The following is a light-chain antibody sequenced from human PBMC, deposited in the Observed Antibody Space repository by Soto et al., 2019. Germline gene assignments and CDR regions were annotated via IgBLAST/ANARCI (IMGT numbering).Light chain of an antibody. CDR3: QQYRGSPPT. V-gene: IGKV3-20*01. Sequence: IVLTQSPGTLSLSTGERATLSCRASESVSSSYLAWYQQKPGQAPSLLIYGASTRATGIPDRFSGSGSGTDFTLTISRLEPEDSALDYCQQYRGSPPTFGQGTKVEIK. CDR1: ESVSSSY. J-gene: IGKJ1*01. CDR2: GAS.